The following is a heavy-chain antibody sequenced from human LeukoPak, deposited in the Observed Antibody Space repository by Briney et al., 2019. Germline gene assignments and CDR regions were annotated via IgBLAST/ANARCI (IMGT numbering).Heavy chain of an antibody. CDR1: GLTFSTYA. CDR2: ISGRGDYV. J-gene: IGHJ4*02. D-gene: IGHD2-8*02. Sequence: PGGSLRLSCAASGLTFSTYAMNWVRQAPGKGLEWVSLISGRGDYVKYIDSVKGRFTISRDNSKNTLYLQMNSLRAEDTAIYYCAKALCTGAGCDTFGYWGQGTLVTVSS. CDR3: AKALCTGAGCDTFGY. V-gene: IGHV3-23*01.